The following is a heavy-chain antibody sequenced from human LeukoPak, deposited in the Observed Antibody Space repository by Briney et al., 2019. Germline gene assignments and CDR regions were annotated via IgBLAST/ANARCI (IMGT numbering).Heavy chain of an antibody. V-gene: IGHV4-30-2*01. D-gene: IGHD5-12*01. J-gene: IGHJ6*02. Sequence: PSQTLSLTCAVSGGSISSGGYSWSWIRQPPGKGLEWIGYIYHSGSTYYNPSLKSRVTISVERSKNQFSLRLGSVTAADTAVYYCAILQGYDVVNYGMDVWGQGTTVTVSS. CDR1: GGSISSGGYS. CDR2: IYHSGST. CDR3: AILQGYDVVNYGMDV.